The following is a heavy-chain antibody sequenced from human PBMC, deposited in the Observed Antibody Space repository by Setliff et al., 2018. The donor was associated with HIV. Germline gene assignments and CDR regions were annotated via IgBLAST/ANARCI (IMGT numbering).Heavy chain of an antibody. V-gene: IGHV3-15*01. CDR3: AADIPTPLAQIDY. D-gene: IGHD2-21*01. J-gene: IGHJ4*02. CDR1: GFIFRNAW. CDR2: IKSKADGGTT. Sequence: PGGSLRLSCAASGFIFRNAWMSWVRQGPGKGLEWVGRIKSKADGGTTDYAASVKGRFTISRDDSKNTLYLQMNSLKIEDTAVYYCAADIPTPLAQIDYWGQGTLVTVSS.